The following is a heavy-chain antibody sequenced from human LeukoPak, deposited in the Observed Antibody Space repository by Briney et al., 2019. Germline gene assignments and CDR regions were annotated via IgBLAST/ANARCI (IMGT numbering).Heavy chain of an antibody. V-gene: IGHV1-18*01. CDR1: GYTFTSYG. CDR3: ARDFTIAAAGTENYFDY. D-gene: IGHD6-13*01. Sequence: ASVKVSCKASGYTFTSYGISWVRQAPGQGLEWMGWISAYNGNTNYAQKLQGGVTMTTDTSTSTAYMELRSLRSDDTAVYYCARDFTIAAAGTENYFDYWGQGTLVTVSS. CDR2: ISAYNGNT. J-gene: IGHJ4*02.